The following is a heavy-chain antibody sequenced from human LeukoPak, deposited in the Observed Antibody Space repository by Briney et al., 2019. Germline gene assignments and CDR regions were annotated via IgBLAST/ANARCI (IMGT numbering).Heavy chain of an antibody. V-gene: IGHV3-30-3*01. CDR1: SFTFSTYA. J-gene: IGHJ1*01. D-gene: IGHD6-19*01. Sequence: GGSLRLSCAASSFTFSTYAMHWVRQAPGKGLEWVAGISNDGANEDHADSVKGRFTISRDNSKNTLYLQMNSLRAEDTAIYYCARDRIAVAGMGAFQHWGQGTLVTVSS. CDR2: ISNDGANE. CDR3: ARDRIAVAGMGAFQH.